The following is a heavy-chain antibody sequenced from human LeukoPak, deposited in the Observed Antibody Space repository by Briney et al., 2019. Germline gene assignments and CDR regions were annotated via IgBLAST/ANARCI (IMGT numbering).Heavy chain of an antibody. D-gene: IGHD4-23*01. CDR2: ISGDGGSP. V-gene: IGHV3-43*02. CDR1: GFTFDDYA. Sequence: GGSLRLSCAASGFTFDDYAMHWVCQAPGKGLEWVSLISGDGGSPYYADSVKVRFTISRDNSKNSLYLQMNSLRTEDTALYYCAKDISWGGNSGDYWGQGTLVTVSS. CDR3: AKDISWGGNSGDY. J-gene: IGHJ4*02.